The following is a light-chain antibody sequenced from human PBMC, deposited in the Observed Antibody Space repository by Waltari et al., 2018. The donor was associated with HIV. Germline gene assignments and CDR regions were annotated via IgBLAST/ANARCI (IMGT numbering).Light chain of an antibody. CDR3: QTWGAGILV. J-gene: IGLJ3*02. CDR1: GGHSNYA. CDR2: LNSDGSH. V-gene: IGLV4-69*01. Sequence: QLVLTQSPSASASLRASVKLTCTLSGGHSNYAIACHQQQPEKGPRYLMKLNSDGSHSKGDGIPDRFSGSSSGPERYLTISSLRSEDEGDYYCQTWGAGILVFGGGTKLTVL.